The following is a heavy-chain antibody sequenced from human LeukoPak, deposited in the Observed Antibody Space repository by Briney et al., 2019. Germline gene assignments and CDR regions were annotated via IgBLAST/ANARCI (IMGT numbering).Heavy chain of an antibody. Sequence: GGSLRLSCAASGFTFSSYEINWVRQAPGKGLEWVSYISSSGSTIYYADSVKGRFTISRDNAKNSLYLQMNSLRAEDTAAYYCARERSPGAQDYWGQGTLVTVSS. V-gene: IGHV3-48*03. CDR1: GFTFSSYE. CDR2: ISSSGSTI. CDR3: ARERSPGAQDY. J-gene: IGHJ4*02. D-gene: IGHD3-10*01.